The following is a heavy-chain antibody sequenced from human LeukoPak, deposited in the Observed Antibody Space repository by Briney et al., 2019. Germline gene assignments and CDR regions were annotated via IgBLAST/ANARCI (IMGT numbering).Heavy chain of an antibody. D-gene: IGHD3-22*01. V-gene: IGHV3-23*01. CDR3: AKHYDSSGYYYNY. CDR2: ISDTGGST. CDR1: GFTFSSNA. Sequence: GGSLRLSCAASGFTFSSNAMSWVRQAPGEGLEWVSSISDTGGSTYYADSVKGRFAISRDNSKNTLYLQMNSLRAEDTALYYCAKHYDSSGYYYNYWGQGTLATVSS. J-gene: IGHJ4*02.